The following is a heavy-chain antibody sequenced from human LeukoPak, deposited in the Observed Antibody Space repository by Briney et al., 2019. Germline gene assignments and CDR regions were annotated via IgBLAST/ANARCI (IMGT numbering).Heavy chain of an antibody. CDR3: ARDGSSTYAS. V-gene: IGHV1-18*01. CDR1: GYTFSDFS. Sequence: SVYPSRKVSGYTFSDFSTDWVRQAPGQGLEWMGWISGNNDTPTYGQSLHGRFTLTTNSSTSTAYLELRNLRSDDTGVYYCARDGSSTYASWAKETLLPVSS. J-gene: IGHJ5*02. D-gene: IGHD2/OR15-2a*01. CDR2: ISGNNDTP.